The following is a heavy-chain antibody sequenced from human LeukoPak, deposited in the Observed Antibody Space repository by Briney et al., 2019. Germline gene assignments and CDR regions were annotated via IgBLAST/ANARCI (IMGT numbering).Heavy chain of an antibody. V-gene: IGHV3-53*01. J-gene: IGHJ4*02. CDR1: GGSISTTRHY. CDR2: MYSGGST. Sequence: ETLSLTCAVSGGSISTTRHYWGWIRQPPGKGLEWVSVMYSGGSTYYADSVKGRFTISRDNSKNTLYLQMNSLKVEDTAVYYCARGELSTFDYWGQGTLVTVSS. CDR3: ARGELSTFDY. D-gene: IGHD3-16*02.